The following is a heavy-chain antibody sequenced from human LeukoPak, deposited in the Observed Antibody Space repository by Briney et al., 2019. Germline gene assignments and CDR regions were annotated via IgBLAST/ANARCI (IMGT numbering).Heavy chain of an antibody. V-gene: IGHV3-48*02. CDR1: GFTFNDHS. CDR3: ARSFGS. CDR2: ISGSGSNT. J-gene: IGHJ4*02. Sequence: GGSLRLSCAASGFTFNDHSMNWVRQAPGKGLEWVSYISGSGSNTLYADSVKGRFTISRDNAKNSLSLQMNSLRDEDTAVYYCARSFGSWGQGTLVTVSS.